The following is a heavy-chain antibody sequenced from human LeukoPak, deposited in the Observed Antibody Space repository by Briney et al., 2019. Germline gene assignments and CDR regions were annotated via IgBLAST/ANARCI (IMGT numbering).Heavy chain of an antibody. Sequence: SVTVSCTASGGTFSSYAISWVRQAPGQGLEWMGGIIPIFGTANYAQKFQGRDTITADESTSTAYMELSSLRSEDTAVYYCASGRIIAVAGTQPTYYYYGMDVWGQGTTVTVSS. CDR2: IIPIFGTA. CDR3: ASGRIIAVAGTQPTYYYYGMDV. D-gene: IGHD6-19*01. CDR1: GGTFSSYA. J-gene: IGHJ6*02. V-gene: IGHV1-69*01.